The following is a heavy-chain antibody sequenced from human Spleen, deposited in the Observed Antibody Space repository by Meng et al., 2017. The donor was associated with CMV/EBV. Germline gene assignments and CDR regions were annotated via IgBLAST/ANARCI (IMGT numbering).Heavy chain of an antibody. Sequence: SCKASGYTFTGYYMHWVRQAPGKGLVWVSRINSDGSSTSYADSVKGRFTISRDNAKNTLYLQMNSLRAEDTAVYYCVGGSGRSPPIDYWGQGTLVTVSS. CDR2: INSDGSST. J-gene: IGHJ4*02. CDR1: GYTFTGYY. D-gene: IGHD3-10*01. CDR3: VGGSGRSPPIDY. V-gene: IGHV3-74*01.